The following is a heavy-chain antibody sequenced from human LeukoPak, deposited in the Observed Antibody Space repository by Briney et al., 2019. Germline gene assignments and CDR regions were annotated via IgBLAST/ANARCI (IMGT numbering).Heavy chain of an antibody. CDR1: GFTFNIHW. Sequence: GGSLRLSCEASGFTFNIHWMNWVRQAPGKGLEWLANIRPDGSEKAYVDSVRGRFTISRDNTKNSVYLQMNNLRSEDSAVYYCSGRSGFGSIYWGQGIRVTVSS. CDR2: IRPDGSEK. V-gene: IGHV3-7*01. J-gene: IGHJ4*02. D-gene: IGHD2-15*01. CDR3: SGRSGFGSIY.